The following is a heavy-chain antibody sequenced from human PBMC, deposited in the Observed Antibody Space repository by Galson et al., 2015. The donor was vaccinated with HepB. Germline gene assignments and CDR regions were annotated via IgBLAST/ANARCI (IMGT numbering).Heavy chain of an antibody. CDR2: ISSSSYT. V-gene: IGHV3-11*06. Sequence: SLRLSCAASGFTFSDYYMSWIRQAPGKGLEWVSHISSSSYTNYADSVKGRFTISRDNAKNSLYLQMNSLRAEDTAVYYCARDRFGIAAAGTRWYFDLWGRGTLVTVSS. CDR3: ARDRFGIAAAGTRWYFDL. CDR1: GFTFSDYY. D-gene: IGHD6-13*01. J-gene: IGHJ2*01.